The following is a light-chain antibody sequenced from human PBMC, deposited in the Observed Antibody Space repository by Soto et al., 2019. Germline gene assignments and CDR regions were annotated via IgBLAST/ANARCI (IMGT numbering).Light chain of an antibody. CDR2: GAS. V-gene: IGKV3-20*01. CDR1: QSVSSSY. J-gene: IGKJ2*01. Sequence: EIVLTQSPGTLSLSPGERATLSCSASQSVSSSYLAWYQQKPGQAPRLLIYGASSRATSIPDRFSGSGSGTDFTLTIIGLEPEDFAVYYCQLYGSSPLYTFGQGTKRAIK. CDR3: QLYGSSPLYT.